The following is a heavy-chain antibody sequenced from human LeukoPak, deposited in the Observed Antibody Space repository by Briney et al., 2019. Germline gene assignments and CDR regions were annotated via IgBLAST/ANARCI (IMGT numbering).Heavy chain of an antibody. CDR1: GFTFSSYS. Sequence: PGGSLRLSCAASGFTFSSYSMNWVRQAPGKGLEWVSSISSSSSYIYYAGSVKGRFTISRDNAKNSLYLQMNSLRAEDTAVYYCAREGFCSGGSCYSGNAFDIWGQGTLVTVSS. CDR2: ISSSSSYI. CDR3: AREGFCSGGSCYSGNAFDI. D-gene: IGHD2-15*01. J-gene: IGHJ3*02. V-gene: IGHV3-21*01.